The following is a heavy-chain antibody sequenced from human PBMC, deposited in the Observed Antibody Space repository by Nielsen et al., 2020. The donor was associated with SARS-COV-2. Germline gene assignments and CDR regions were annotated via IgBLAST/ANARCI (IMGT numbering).Heavy chain of an antibody. D-gene: IGHD6-19*01. CDR1: GFTFSSYD. V-gene: IGHV3-21*01. CDR2: ISSSSSYI. J-gene: IGHJ4*02. Sequence: GESLKISCAASGFTFSSYDMHWVRQAPGKGLEWVSSISSSSSYIYYADSVKGRFTISRDNAKNSLYLQMNSLRAEDTAVYYCARVGSGWYGPFDYWGQGTLVTVSS. CDR3: ARVGSGWYGPFDY.